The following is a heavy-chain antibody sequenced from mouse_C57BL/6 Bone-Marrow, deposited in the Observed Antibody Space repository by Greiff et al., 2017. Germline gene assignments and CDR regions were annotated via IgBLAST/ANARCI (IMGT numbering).Heavy chain of an antibody. J-gene: IGHJ2*01. CDR1: GYTFTSYW. V-gene: IGHV1-50*01. CDR3: ARGGYDYDLYYFDY. CDR2: IDPSDSYT. D-gene: IGHD2-4*01. Sequence: VQLQQPGAELVKPGASVKLSCKASGYTFTSYWMQWVKQRPGQGLEWIGEIDPSDSYTTYNQKFKGKATLTVDTSSSTAYMQLSSLTSEDSAVYYCARGGYDYDLYYFDYWGQGTTLTVSS.